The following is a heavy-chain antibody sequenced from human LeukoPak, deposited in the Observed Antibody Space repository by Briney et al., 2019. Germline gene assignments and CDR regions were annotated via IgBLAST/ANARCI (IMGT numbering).Heavy chain of an antibody. V-gene: IGHV3-48*03. CDR1: GFTFSSYE. CDR2: ISSGGSTI. CDR3: ARGWFDS. J-gene: IGHJ5*01. Sequence: GGSLRLSCAASGFTFSSYEMNWVRQAPGKGLEWLSYISSGGSTIYHADSVKGRFTISRDNPKNSLYMQMNSLRAEDTAFYYCARGWFDSWGQGTLVTVSS.